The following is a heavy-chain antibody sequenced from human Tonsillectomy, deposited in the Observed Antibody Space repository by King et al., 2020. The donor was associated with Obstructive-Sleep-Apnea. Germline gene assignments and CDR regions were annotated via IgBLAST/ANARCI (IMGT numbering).Heavy chain of an antibody. D-gene: IGHD3-10*01. CDR3: ARGTYYYGSGSYRLDWFDP. CDR2: MNPKSANT. CDR1: GYTFSSYD. V-gene: IGHV1-8*01. Sequence: QLVQSGAEVKKPGASVKVSCKASGYTFSSYDINWVRQATGQGLEWMGWMNPKSANTGYAQKFQGRVTMTRNTSLSTAYMELSSLRSEDTAVYYCARGTYYYGSGSYRLDWFDPWGQGTLVTVSS. J-gene: IGHJ5*02.